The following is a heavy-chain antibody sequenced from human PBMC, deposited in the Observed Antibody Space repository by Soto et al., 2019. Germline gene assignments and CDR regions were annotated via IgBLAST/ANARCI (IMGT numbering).Heavy chain of an antibody. CDR3: AREIRDDGGGYYFDY. D-gene: IGHD3-16*01. Sequence: QVQLVQSGAEVKKPGASVKVSCKASGYTFTSYGISWVRQAPGHGLEWMGWISAYNGNTNYAQKLQGRVTMTTDTSTSTAYMELRRLRSDDTAVYYCAREIRDDGGGYYFDYWGQGTLVTVSS. CDR2: ISAYNGNT. CDR1: GYTFTSYG. V-gene: IGHV1-18*04. J-gene: IGHJ4*02.